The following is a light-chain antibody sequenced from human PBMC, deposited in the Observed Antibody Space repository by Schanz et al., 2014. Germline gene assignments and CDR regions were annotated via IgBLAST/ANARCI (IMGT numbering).Light chain of an antibody. CDR3: QQHSNWPPIT. CDR2: RTS. CDR1: QSVSTY. Sequence: EIVLTQSPATLSLSPGERATLSCRASQSVSTYLAWYQQRPGQAPRLLIYRTSSRATGIPARFSGSGSGTDFTLTISSLEPEDFAVYYCQQHSNWPPITFGQGTRLDIK. V-gene: IGKV3-11*01. J-gene: IGKJ5*01.